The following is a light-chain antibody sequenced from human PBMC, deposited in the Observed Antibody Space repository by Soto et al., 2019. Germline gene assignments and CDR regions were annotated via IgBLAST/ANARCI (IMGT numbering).Light chain of an antibody. V-gene: IGLV2-23*01. CDR3: CSYAGSYTYV. CDR1: SSDIGSYNL. CDR2: EGN. Sequence: HSVLTQPASVSGSPGQSITISCTGTSSDIGSYNLVSWYQQYPGKAPKLIIYEGNERPSGVPDRFSGSKSGNTASLTISGLQAEDEADYYCCSYAGSYTYVFGTGTKLTVL. J-gene: IGLJ1*01.